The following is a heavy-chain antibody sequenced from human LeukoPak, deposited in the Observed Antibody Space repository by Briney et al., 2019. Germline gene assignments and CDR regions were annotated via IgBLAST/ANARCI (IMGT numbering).Heavy chain of an antibody. CDR2: INHSGST. Sequence: SETLSLTCAVYGGSFSGYYWSWIRQPPGKGLEWIGEINHSGSTNYNPSLKSRVTISVDTSKNQFSLKLSSVTAADTAVYYCARRYYYGSGSSRGSSNFDYWGQGTLVTVSS. CDR1: GGSFSGYY. D-gene: IGHD3-10*01. V-gene: IGHV4-34*01. J-gene: IGHJ4*02. CDR3: ARRYYYGSGSSRGSSNFDY.